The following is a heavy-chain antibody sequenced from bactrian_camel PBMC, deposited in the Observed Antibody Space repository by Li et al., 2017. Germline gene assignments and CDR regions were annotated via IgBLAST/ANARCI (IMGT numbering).Heavy chain of an antibody. CDR1: GFQFNINE. Sequence: QLVESGGGSVQPGESLRLSCVASGFQFNINEMSWVRQAPGKALEWISTISIGSANMYYTNSVKGRFTISRDDADNTMYLQLNSLKSEDTAMYYCAKHGGWYGLWKWEYDYWGQGTQVTVS. J-gene: IGHJ4*01. CDR3: AKHGGWYGLWKWEYDY. D-gene: IGHD6*01. CDR2: ISIGSANM. V-gene: IGHV3S40*01.